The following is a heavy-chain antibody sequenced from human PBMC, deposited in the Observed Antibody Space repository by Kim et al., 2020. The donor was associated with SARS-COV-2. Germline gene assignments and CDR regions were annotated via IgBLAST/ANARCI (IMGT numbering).Heavy chain of an antibody. CDR2: ISAYNGNT. J-gene: IGHJ6*02. CDR1: GYTFTSYG. D-gene: IGHD4-17*01. Sequence: ASVKVSCKASGYTFTSYGISWVRQAPGQGLEWMGWISAYNGNTNYAQKLQGRVTMTTDTSTSTAYMELRSLRSDDTAVYYCAVTVTTLYYYYGMDVWGQGTTVTVSS. CDR3: AVTVTTLYYYYGMDV. V-gene: IGHV1-18*01.